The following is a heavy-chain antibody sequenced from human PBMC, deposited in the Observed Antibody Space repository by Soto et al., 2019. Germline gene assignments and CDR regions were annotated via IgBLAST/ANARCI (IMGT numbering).Heavy chain of an antibody. D-gene: IGHD6-19*01. CDR3: APLLTSGWYPTGFDP. CDR2: IVVGSGNT. J-gene: IGHJ5*02. CDR1: GFTFTNSA. V-gene: IGHV1-58*01. Sequence: QMQLVQSGPEVKKPGTSVKVSCKASGFTFTNSAVQWVRQARGQRLEWIGWIVVGSGNTNYAQKFQERVTITRDMSTNSPSMALASRRSEDTAVYYCAPLLTSGWYPTGFDPWGRETLIPVSS.